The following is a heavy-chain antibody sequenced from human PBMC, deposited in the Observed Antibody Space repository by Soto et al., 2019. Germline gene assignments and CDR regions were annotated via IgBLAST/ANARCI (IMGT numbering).Heavy chain of an antibody. CDR1: GGSISSGGYY. CDR2: IYYSGST. D-gene: IGHD3-22*01. J-gene: IGHJ4*02. CDR3: ARGRKDYYDSSGQGYYFDY. V-gene: IGHV4-31*03. Sequence: SETLSLTCTVSGGSISSGGYYWSWIRQHPGKGLEWIGCIYYSGSTYYNPSLKSRVTISVDTSKNQFSLKLSSVTAADTAVYYCARGRKDYYDSSGQGYYFDYWGQGTLVTVS.